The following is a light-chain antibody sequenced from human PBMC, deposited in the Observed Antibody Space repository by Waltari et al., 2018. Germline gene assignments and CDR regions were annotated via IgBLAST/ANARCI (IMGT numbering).Light chain of an antibody. Sequence: QSVLTQPPSVSGAPGQTVTISCTGSSSNIGAGYDVHWYQQLPGAAPKLLIHGNRNRPSGVPDRFFGFNADTSASLAITGLQAEYEADYYCQSYDSNLSGYVFGTGTKVSVL. J-gene: IGLJ1*01. V-gene: IGLV1-40*01. CDR1: SSNIGAGYD. CDR2: GNR. CDR3: QSYDSNLSGYV.